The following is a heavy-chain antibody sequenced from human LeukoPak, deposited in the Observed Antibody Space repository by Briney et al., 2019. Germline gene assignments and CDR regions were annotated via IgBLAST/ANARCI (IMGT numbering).Heavy chain of an antibody. J-gene: IGHJ6*04. CDR1: GFTFSSYS. V-gene: IGHV3-21*01. CDR3: ARDRQQLVPTNYYYYGMDV. CDR2: ISSSSSYI. Sequence: GGSLRLSCVASGFTFSSYSMNWVRQAPGKGLEWVSSISSSSSYIYYADSVKGRFTISRDNAKNSLYLQMNSLRAEDTAVYYCARDRQQLVPTNYYYYGMDVWGKGTTVTVSS. D-gene: IGHD6-13*01.